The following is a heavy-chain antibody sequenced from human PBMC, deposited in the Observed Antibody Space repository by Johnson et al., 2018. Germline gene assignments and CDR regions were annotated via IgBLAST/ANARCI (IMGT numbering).Heavy chain of an antibody. CDR2: ISYDGSNK. CDR3: AKDRDIVATCFDY. Sequence: VQLVETGGGVVQPGRSLRLSCAASGFTFSSYGMHWVRQAPGKGLEWVAIISYDGSNKYYADSVKGRFTISRDNSKNTLFLHMNNLRAEDTAVYYCAKDRDIVATCFDYWGQGTLVTVSS. D-gene: IGHD5-12*01. CDR1: GFTFSSYG. J-gene: IGHJ4*02. V-gene: IGHV3-30*18.